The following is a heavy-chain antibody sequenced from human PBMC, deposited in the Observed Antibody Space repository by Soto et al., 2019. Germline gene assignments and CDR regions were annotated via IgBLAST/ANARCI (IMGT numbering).Heavy chain of an antibody. CDR3: ARDNRMARVSSSWHNWLDP. J-gene: IGHJ5*02. D-gene: IGHD6-13*01. V-gene: IGHV4-31*03. CDR1: GGSISSGGYY. CDR2: IYYSGST. Sequence: SETLSLTCTVSGGSISSGGYYWSWIRQHPGKGLEWIGYIYYSGSTYYNPSLKSRVTISVDTSKNQFSLKLSSVTAADTAVYYCARDNRMARVSSSWHNWLDPWGQGTLVTVSS.